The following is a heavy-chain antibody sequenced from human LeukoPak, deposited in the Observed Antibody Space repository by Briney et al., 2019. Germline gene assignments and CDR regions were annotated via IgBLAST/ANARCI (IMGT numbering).Heavy chain of an antibody. J-gene: IGHJ4*02. CDR2: IWYDGSNK. CDR1: GFTFSRLG. CDR3: ARDYYYDSSGYWDYYFDY. Sequence: GGSLRLSCAASGFTFSRLGMHWVRQAPGKGLEWVAVIWYDGSNKYYADSVKGRFTISRDNSKNTLYLEMNSLRAEDTAVYYCARDYYYDSSGYWDYYFDYWGQGTLVSVSS. D-gene: IGHD3-22*01. V-gene: IGHV3-33*01.